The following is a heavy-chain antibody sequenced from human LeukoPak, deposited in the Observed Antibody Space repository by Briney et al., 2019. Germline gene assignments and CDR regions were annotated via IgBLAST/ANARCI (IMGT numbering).Heavy chain of an antibody. J-gene: IGHJ3*02. D-gene: IGHD1-26*01. CDR1: GDSVSNKNTA. CDR3: ARRGSWMVLLIVGATYNAFDI. Sequence: SQTLSLTCAISGDSVSNKNTAWNWIRQSPSRGLEWLGRTYYRSKWHNTYAASVKSRITINPDTSKNQFSLQLSSVTAADTAVYYCARRGSWMVLLIVGATYNAFDIWGQGTMVTVSS. V-gene: IGHV6-1*01. CDR2: TYYRSKWHN.